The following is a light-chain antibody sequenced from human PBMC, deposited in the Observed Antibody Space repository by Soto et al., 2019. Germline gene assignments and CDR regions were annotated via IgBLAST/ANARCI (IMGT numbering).Light chain of an antibody. CDR2: GAS. Sequence: EIVLRQSPGTLSLSPGERATLSCSASQSVRRSYLAWYQQKPGQAPRLLIYGASSRATGIPDRFSGSGSGTDFTLTISRLEPEDFAGYHGQHYGNSPLTFGQGTKVEFK. CDR3: QHYGNSPLT. CDR1: QSVRRSY. V-gene: IGKV3-20*01. J-gene: IGKJ1*01.